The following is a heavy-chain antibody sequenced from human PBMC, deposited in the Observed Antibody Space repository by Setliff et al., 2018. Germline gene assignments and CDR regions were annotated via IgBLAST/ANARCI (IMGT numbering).Heavy chain of an antibody. CDR3: ARVLVLGYNWFDP. V-gene: IGHV4-34*01. Sequence: SETLSLTCAVYDGSFSDYYWSWIRQSPERGLEWIGEINHSGSTNYSPSLKSRVTISIDTSKNQFSLRLRSLTAADTAVYYCARVLVLGYNWFDPWGQGTPVTVSS. D-gene: IGHD3-10*01. CDR2: INHSGST. J-gene: IGHJ5*02. CDR1: DGSFSDYY.